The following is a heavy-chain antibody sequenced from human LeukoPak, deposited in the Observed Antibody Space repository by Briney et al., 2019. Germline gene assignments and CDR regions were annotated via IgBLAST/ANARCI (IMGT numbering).Heavy chain of an antibody. D-gene: IGHD2-2*01. CDR3: ARGPYCSSTSCPPWSHWFDP. CDR1: GYTFTGYY. Sequence: GASVKVSCKASGYTFTGYYMHWVRQAPGQGLEWMGRINPNSGGTNYAQKFQGRVTMTRDTSISTAYMELSRLRSDDTAVYYCARGPYCSSTSCPPWSHWFDPWGQGTLVTVSS. CDR2: INPNSGGT. V-gene: IGHV1-2*06. J-gene: IGHJ5*02.